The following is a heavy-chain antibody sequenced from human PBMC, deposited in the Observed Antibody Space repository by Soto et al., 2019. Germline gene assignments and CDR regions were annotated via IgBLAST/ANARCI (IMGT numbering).Heavy chain of an antibody. CDR3: AIARDYCSGGSCPSEDYYYYGMDV. V-gene: IGHV5-10-1*01. CDR1: GYSFTSYW. J-gene: IGHJ6*02. Sequence: GESLKISCKGSGYSFTSYWISWVRQMPGKGLEWMGRIDPSDSYTNYSPSFQGRVTISADKSISTAYLQWSSLKASDNAMYYCAIARDYCSGGSCPSEDYYYYGMDVWGQGTTVTVSS. CDR2: IDPSDSYT. D-gene: IGHD2-15*01.